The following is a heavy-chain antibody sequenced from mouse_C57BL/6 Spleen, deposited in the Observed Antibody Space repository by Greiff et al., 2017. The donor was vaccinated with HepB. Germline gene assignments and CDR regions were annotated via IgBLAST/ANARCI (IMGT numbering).Heavy chain of an antibody. Sequence: EVQLVESGGGLVKPGGSLKLSCAASGFTFSDYGMHWVRQAPEKGLEWVAYISSGSSTIYYADTVKGRFTISRDNANNTLFLQMTSLRSEDTAMYYCARADDGDFDYWGQGTTLTVSS. CDR1: GFTFSDYG. CDR3: ARADDGDFDY. V-gene: IGHV5-17*01. D-gene: IGHD1-1*01. J-gene: IGHJ2*01. CDR2: ISSGSSTI.